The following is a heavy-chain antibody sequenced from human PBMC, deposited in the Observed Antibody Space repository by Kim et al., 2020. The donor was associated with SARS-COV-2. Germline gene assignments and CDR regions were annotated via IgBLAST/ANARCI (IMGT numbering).Heavy chain of an antibody. CDR1: GLTFSSYS. D-gene: IGHD5-12*01. J-gene: IGHJ3*02. CDR3: ASPYGLGATITITDGAFDI. Sequence: GGSLRLSCAASGLTFSSYSMNWVRQAPGKGLEWVSSISSSSSYIYYADSAKGRFTISRDNAKNSLYLQMNSLRAEDTAVYYCASPYGLGATITITDGAFDIWGQGTMVTVCS. V-gene: IGHV3-21*01. CDR2: ISSSSSYI.